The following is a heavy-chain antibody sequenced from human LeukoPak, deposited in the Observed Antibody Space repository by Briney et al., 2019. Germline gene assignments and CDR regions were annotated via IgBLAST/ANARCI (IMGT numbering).Heavy chain of an antibody. Sequence: SETLSLTCTVSGDSISSTSYYWDWIRQPPGKGLEWIGSIYNSGTTYYNPSLKSRVTISVDTSKNQFSLKVSSVTAAETAVYYCASRVYGLGSFNYWGQGTLVTVPS. D-gene: IGHD3-10*01. CDR2: IYNSGTT. V-gene: IGHV4-39*01. J-gene: IGHJ4*01. CDR3: ASRVYGLGSFNY. CDR1: GDSISSTSYY.